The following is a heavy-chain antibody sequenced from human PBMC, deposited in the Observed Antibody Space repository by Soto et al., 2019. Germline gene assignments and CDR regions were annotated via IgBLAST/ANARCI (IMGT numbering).Heavy chain of an antibody. J-gene: IGHJ4*02. CDR3: QGGDF. CDR2: INDSGST. D-gene: IGHD3-16*01. V-gene: IGHV4-34*01. CDR1: CGSFIGYF. Sequence: SETLFLTCALSCGSFIGYFWSRIRQSPDKGLEWIGEINDSGSTYYNPSFKSRLTISVDTSKSQISLTLTSVTAADSAVYYCQGGDFWGQGTRVTVSS.